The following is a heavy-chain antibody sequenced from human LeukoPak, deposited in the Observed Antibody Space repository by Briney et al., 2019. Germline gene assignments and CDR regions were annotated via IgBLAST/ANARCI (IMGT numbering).Heavy chain of an antibody. J-gene: IGHJ4*02. D-gene: IGHD1-1*01. CDR1: GGSISSYY. Sequence: PSETLSLTCTVSGGSISSYYWSWIRQPPGKGLEWIGYIYYSGSTNYNPSLKSRVTISVDTSKNQFSLKLSSVTAADTAVYYCARVTSGPSFDYWGQGTLVTASS. V-gene: IGHV4-59*01. CDR2: IYYSGST. CDR3: ARVTSGPSFDY.